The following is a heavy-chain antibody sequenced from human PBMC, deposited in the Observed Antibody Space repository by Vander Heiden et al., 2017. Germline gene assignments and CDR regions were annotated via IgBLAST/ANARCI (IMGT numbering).Heavy chain of an antibody. V-gene: IGHV3-33*01. D-gene: IGHD3-22*01. J-gene: IGHJ4*02. CDR1: GFTFSSYG. CDR3: ARSDSSGSLGGY. Sequence: RLSCAASGFTFSSYGMHWVRQAPGKGLEWVAVIWYDGSNKYYADSVKGRFTISIDNSKNTLYLQMNSLRAEDTAVYYCARSDSSGSLGGYWGQGTLVTVSS. CDR2: IWYDGSNK.